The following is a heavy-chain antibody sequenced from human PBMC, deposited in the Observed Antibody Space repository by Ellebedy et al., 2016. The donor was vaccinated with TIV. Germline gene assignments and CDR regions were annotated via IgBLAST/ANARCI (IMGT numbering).Heavy chain of an antibody. D-gene: IGHD7-27*01. CDR1: GYTFTSYY. Sequence: AASVKVSCKASGYTFTSYYIHWVRQAPGQGLEWMGWINPNSGATNYAQRFQGWVTMTRDTSVGTAYVELNRLTSDDTALYYCVRGMKLGIAWFYLHYWGQGTLVTVSS. V-gene: IGHV1-2*04. CDR2: INPNSGAT. J-gene: IGHJ4*02. CDR3: VRGMKLGIAWFYLHY.